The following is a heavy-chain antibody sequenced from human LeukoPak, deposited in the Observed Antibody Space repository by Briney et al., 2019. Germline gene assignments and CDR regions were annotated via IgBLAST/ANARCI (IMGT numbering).Heavy chain of an antibody. D-gene: IGHD3-22*01. V-gene: IGHV5-10-1*01. CDR2: IDPSDSYT. Sequence: GESLRISCKGSGYRFTSYWISWVRQMPGKGLEWMGRIDPSDSYTNYSPSFQGHDTISGDKSIATAYLQWSSLKASDTAMYYCARQDTTGYYSIEYWGQGTLVTVSS. CDR3: ARQDTTGYYSIEY. J-gene: IGHJ4*02. CDR1: GYRFTSYW.